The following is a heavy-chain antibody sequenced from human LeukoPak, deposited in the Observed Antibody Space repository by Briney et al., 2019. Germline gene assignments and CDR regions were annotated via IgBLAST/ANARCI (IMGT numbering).Heavy chain of an antibody. CDR3: AREGPNGSGYYKRFDY. CDR2: IIPIFGTA. V-gene: IGHV1-69*13. CDR1: GGTFSSYA. D-gene: IGHD3-22*01. Sequence: SVKVSCKASGGTFSSYAISWVRQAPGQGLEWMGGIIPIFGTANYAQKFQGRVTITADESTSTAYMELSSLRSEDTAVYYCAREGPNGSGYYKRFDYWGQGTLVTVSS. J-gene: IGHJ4*02.